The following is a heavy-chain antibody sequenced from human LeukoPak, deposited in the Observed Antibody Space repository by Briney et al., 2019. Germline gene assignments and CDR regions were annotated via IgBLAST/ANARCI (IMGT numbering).Heavy chain of an antibody. D-gene: IGHD4-17*01. V-gene: IGHV3-23*01. J-gene: IGHJ3*02. CDR3: AVVYGDYNPGAFDI. CDR2: ISGSGGST. CDR1: GFTFSSYA. Sequence: GGSLRLSCAASGFTFSSYAMSWVRQAPGKGLEWVSAISGSGGSTYYADSVKGRFTISRNNSKNTLYLQMNSLRAEDTAVYYCAVVYGDYNPGAFDIWGQGTMVTVSP.